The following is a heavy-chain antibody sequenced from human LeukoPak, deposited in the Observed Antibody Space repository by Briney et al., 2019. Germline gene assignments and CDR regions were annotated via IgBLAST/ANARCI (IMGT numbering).Heavy chain of an antibody. D-gene: IGHD2-15*01. CDR3: ARDSTYSSGSRFYDRFDY. J-gene: IGHJ4*02. CDR1: GFTVSSNS. Sequence: GGSLRLSCAASGFTVSSNSISWVRQAPGKGLEWVSHIYSVGSTYYADSVKGRFTISRDNSKNTLYLQMDSLRSEDTGVYYCARDSTYSSGSRFYDRFDYWGQGTLVTVSS. V-gene: IGHV3-66*02. CDR2: IYSVGST.